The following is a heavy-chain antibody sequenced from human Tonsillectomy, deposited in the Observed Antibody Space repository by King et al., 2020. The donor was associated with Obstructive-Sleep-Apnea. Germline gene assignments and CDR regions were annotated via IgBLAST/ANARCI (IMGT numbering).Heavy chain of an antibody. CDR2: ISNDGMNK. J-gene: IGHJ4*02. CDR3: SDLVGYCSSISCPGY. D-gene: IGHD2-2*01. V-gene: IGHV3-30*04. CDR1: GFTFSSYA. Sequence: QLVQSGGGVGQPGRSLRLSCAASGFTFSSYAMNWVRPGPGKGLEWVALISNDGMNKYYADSLKGRVTNSSDNSKNTLYLQMDSLRAEDTAVYYCSDLVGYCSSISCPGYWGQGTLVTVSS.